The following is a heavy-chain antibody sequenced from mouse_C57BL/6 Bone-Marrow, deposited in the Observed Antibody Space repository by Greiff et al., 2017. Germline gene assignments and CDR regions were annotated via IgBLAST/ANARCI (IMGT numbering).Heavy chain of an antibody. CDR1: GYSFTDYN. Sequence: EVKLVESGPELVKPGASVKISCKASGYSFTDYNMNWVKQSNGKSLEWIGVINPNYGTTSYNQKFKGKAKLTVDQSSSTAYMQLNSLTSEDSAVYYCARGYYSNYVRAMDYWGQGTSVTVSS. CDR3: ARGYYSNYVRAMDY. D-gene: IGHD2-5*01. V-gene: IGHV1-39*01. J-gene: IGHJ4*01. CDR2: INPNYGTT.